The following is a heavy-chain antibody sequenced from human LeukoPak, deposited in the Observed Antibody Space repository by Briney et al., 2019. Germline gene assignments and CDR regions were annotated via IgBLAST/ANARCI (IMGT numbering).Heavy chain of an antibody. V-gene: IGHV1-18*01. Sequence: ASVKVSCKASGYAFTSYGIGWVRQAPGQGLEWMGWISAYNGNTNYAQKLQGRVTMTTDTSTSTAYMELRSLRSDDTAVYYCASHAGTGTTDYFDYWGQGTLVTVSS. CDR3: ASHAGTGTTDYFDY. CDR2: ISAYNGNT. D-gene: IGHD1-1*01. J-gene: IGHJ4*02. CDR1: GYAFTSYG.